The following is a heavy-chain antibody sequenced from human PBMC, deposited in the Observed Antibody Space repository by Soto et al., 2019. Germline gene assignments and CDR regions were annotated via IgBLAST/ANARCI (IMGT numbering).Heavy chain of an antibody. D-gene: IGHD3-9*01. CDR1: GFTVSSNY. V-gene: IGHV3-53*01. Sequence: SLRLSCAASGFTVSSNYMNWVRQAPGKGLEWVSVIYSGGNTYYADSVKGRFTISRDNSKNTLYLQMNSLRAEDTAVYYCARVYDILTGYYKAYFDYWGQGTLVTVYS. CDR3: ARVYDILTGYYKAYFDY. J-gene: IGHJ4*02. CDR2: IYSGGNT.